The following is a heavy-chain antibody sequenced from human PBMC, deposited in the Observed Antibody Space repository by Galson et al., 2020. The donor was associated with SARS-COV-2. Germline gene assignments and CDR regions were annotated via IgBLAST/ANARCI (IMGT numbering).Heavy chain of an antibody. D-gene: IGHD5-12*01. CDR2: INPSGGST. Sequence: ASVKVSCKASGYTFTSYYMHWVRQAPGQGLEWMGIINPSGGSTSYAQKFQGRVTMTRDTSTSTVYMELSSLRSEDTAVYYCARDSNYSGYEYGGEGWPPYYYYYMDVWGKGTTVTISS. J-gene: IGHJ6*03. V-gene: IGHV1-46*03. CDR3: ARDSNYSGYEYGGEGWPPYYYYYMDV. CDR1: GYTFTSYY.